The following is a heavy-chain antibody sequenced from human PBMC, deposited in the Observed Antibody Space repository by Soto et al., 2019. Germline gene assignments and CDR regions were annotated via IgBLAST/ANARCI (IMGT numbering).Heavy chain of an antibody. CDR3: ARDESKGPYYDSSGYYYYGMDV. D-gene: IGHD3-22*01. CDR1: GYTFTSYG. CDR2: ISAYNGNT. Sequence: ASVKVSCKASGYTFTSYGISWVRQAPGQGLEWMGWISAYNGNTNYAQKLQGRVTMTTDTSTSTAYMELRSLRSDDTAVYYCARDESKGPYYDSSGYYYYGMDVWGQGTTVTVSS. J-gene: IGHJ6*02. V-gene: IGHV1-18*01.